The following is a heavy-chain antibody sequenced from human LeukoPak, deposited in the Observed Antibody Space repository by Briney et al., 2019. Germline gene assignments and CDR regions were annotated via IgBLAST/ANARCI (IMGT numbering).Heavy chain of an antibody. Sequence: SETLSLTCAVYGGSFSGYYWSWIRQPPGKGLGWIGEINHSGSTNYNPSLKSRVTISVDTSKNQFSLKLSSVTAADTAVYYCARARGYSYGLTHHFDYWGQGTLVTVSS. D-gene: IGHD5-18*01. CDR2: INHSGST. CDR3: ARARGYSYGLTHHFDY. J-gene: IGHJ4*02. V-gene: IGHV4-34*01. CDR1: GGSFSGYY.